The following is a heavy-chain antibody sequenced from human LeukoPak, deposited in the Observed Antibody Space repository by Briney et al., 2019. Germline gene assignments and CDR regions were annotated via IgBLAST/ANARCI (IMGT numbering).Heavy chain of an antibody. Sequence: GGSLRLSCAASGFTFSSYSKNWVRQAPGKGLEWVSSISSSSSYIYYADSVKGRFTISRDNAKNSLYLQMNSLRAEDTAVYYCARGPREYCSSTSCSWGWFDPWGQGALVTVSS. CDR1: GFTFSSYS. V-gene: IGHV3-21*01. CDR3: ARGPREYCSSTSCSWGWFDP. J-gene: IGHJ5*02. D-gene: IGHD2-2*01. CDR2: ISSSSSYI.